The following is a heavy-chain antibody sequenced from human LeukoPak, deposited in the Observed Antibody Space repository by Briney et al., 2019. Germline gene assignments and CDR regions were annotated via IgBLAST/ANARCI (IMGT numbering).Heavy chain of an antibody. D-gene: IGHD3-10*01. CDR3: AARDYYYGSGSYYEGNWFDP. Sequence: GGSLRLSCAASGFTFSSYSMNWVRQAPGKGLEWVSSISSSSSYIYYADSVKGRFTISRDNAKNSLYLQMNSLRAEDTAAYYCAARDYYYGSGSYYEGNWFDPWGQGTLVTVSS. J-gene: IGHJ5*02. CDR1: GFTFSSYS. V-gene: IGHV3-21*01. CDR2: ISSSSSYI.